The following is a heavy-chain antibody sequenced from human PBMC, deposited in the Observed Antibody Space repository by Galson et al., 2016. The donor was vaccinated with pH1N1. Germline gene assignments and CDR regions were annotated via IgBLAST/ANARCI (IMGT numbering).Heavy chain of an antibody. D-gene: IGHD6-19*01. CDR1: GFSLSGSGMS. V-gene: IGHV2-70*17. Sequence: PALVKPTQTLTLTCTFSGFSLSGSGMSVSWIRQPPGKALEWLARIDWDDDKFYSTSLQTRLTIPKDTSKNQVVLTTTNMDPVDTATYYCARTKRRGGWAFDIWGQGTIITVSS. CDR2: IDWDDDK. CDR3: ARTKRRGGWAFDI. J-gene: IGHJ3*02.